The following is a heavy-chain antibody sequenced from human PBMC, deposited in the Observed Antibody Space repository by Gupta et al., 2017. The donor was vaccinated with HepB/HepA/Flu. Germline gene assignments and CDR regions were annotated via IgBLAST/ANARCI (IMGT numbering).Heavy chain of an antibody. J-gene: IGHJ4*02. Sequence: QVQLQQWGAGLLKPSETLSLTCAVYGGSFSGYYWSWIRQPPGKGLEWIGEINHSGSTNYNPSLKSRVTISVDTSKNQFSLKLSSVTAADTAVYYCARGRFSQSYYYGSGRGIPSYYFDYWGQGTLVTVSS. CDR3: ARGRFSQSYYYGSGRGIPSYYFDY. CDR2: INHSGST. V-gene: IGHV4-34*01. CDR1: GGSFSGYY. D-gene: IGHD3-10*01.